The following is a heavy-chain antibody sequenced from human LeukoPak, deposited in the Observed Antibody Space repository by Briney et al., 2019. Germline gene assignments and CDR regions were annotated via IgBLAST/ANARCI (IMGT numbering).Heavy chain of an antibody. CDR2: FDAGGGL. Sequence: GGSLSLSCVGSGFNVTTNNMYWVRQAPGKGLECVSAFDAGGGLDYAESVRDRFTRSRDNSKNTMYLQMNSLRAEDTAVYYCGRRFCNSCPLDFWGQGTLVTVCS. CDR1: GFNVTTNN. D-gene: IGHD2-21*01. V-gene: IGHV3-66*04. J-gene: IGHJ4*02. CDR3: GRRFCNSCPLDF.